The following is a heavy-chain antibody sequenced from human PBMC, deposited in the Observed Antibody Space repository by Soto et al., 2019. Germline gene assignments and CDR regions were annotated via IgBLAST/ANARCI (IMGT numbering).Heavy chain of an antibody. CDR3: ARGGYYDSSGYPALDY. Sequence: PGGSLRLSCAASGFTFSSYALPWVRQAPGKGLEWVAVISYDGINKYYADSVKGRFTISIDNSKNTLYLQINSLRAEDTAVYYCARGGYYDSSGYPALDYWGQGTLVTVSS. CDR1: GFTFSSYA. D-gene: IGHD3-22*01. J-gene: IGHJ4*02. V-gene: IGHV3-30-3*01. CDR2: ISYDGINK.